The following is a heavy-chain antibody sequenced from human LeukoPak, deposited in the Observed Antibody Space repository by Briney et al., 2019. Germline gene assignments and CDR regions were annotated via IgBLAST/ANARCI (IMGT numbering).Heavy chain of an antibody. CDR3: ARGGGSYLPYYFDY. CDR1: GGSISSGSYY. V-gene: IGHV4-61*02. D-gene: IGHD1-26*01. Sequence: PSQTLSLTCTVSGGSISSGSYYWSWIRQPAGKGLEWIGRIYTSGSTNYNPSLKSRATISVDTSKNQFSLKLSSVTAADTAVYYCARGGGSYLPYYFDYWGQGTLVTVSS. CDR2: IYTSGST. J-gene: IGHJ4*02.